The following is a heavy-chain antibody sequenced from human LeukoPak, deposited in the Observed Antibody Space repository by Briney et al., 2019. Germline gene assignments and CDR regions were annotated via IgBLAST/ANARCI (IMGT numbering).Heavy chain of an antibody. Sequence: SETLSLTCTVSGGSISSYYWSWIRQPPGKGLEWIGYIYYSGSTNYNPSLKSQVTISVDTSKNQFSLKLSSVTAADTAVYYCAREVVVITDDAFDIWGQGTMVTVSS. CDR1: GGSISSYY. CDR2: IYYSGST. D-gene: IGHD3-22*01. V-gene: IGHV4-59*01. CDR3: AREVVVITDDAFDI. J-gene: IGHJ3*02.